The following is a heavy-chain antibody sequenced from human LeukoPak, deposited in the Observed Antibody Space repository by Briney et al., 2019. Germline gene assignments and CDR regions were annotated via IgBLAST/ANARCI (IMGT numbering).Heavy chain of an antibody. V-gene: IGHV3-30*04. CDR3: AREDDYVWGSYNS. J-gene: IGHJ4*02. Sequence: GRSLRLSCAASGFTFSSYAMHWVRQAPGKGLEWVAVISYDGSNKYYADSVKGRFTISRDNSKNTLYLQMNSLRAEDTAVYYCAREDDYVWGSYNSWGQGTLVTVSS. CDR1: GFTFSSYA. D-gene: IGHD3-16*01. CDR2: ISYDGSNK.